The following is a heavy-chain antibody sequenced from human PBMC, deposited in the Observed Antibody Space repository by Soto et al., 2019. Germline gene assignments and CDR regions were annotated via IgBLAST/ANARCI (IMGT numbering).Heavy chain of an antibody. CDR3: ARFLANWFDP. CDR2: IYYSGST. Sequence: SETLSLTCTVSGGSISSSSYYWGWIRQPPGKGLEWIGSIYYSGSTYYNPSLKSRVTISVDTSKNQFSLKLSSVTAADTAVYYCARFLANWFDPWGQGTLVTVSS. V-gene: IGHV4-39*01. J-gene: IGHJ5*02. CDR1: GGSISSSSYY.